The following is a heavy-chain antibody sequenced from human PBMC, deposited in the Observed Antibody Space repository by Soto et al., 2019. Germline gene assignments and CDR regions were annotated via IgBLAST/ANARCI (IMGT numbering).Heavy chain of an antibody. Sequence: QVQLVESGGGVVQPGRSLRLSCAASGFTFSSYGMHWVRQAPGKGLEWVSVISYDGSNKYYADSVKGRFTISRDNSKNTLYLQMNSLRAEDTAVYYCAKGNEREGAHYYYGMDVWGQGTTVTVSS. CDR2: ISYDGSNK. CDR1: GFTFSSYG. CDR3: AKGNEREGAHYYYGMDV. D-gene: IGHD1-26*01. V-gene: IGHV3-30*18. J-gene: IGHJ6*02.